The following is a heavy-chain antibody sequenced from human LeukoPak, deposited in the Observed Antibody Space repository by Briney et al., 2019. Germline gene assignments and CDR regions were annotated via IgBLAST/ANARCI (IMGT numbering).Heavy chain of an antibody. D-gene: IGHD3-10*01. CDR2: INPNSGGT. CDR3: ARSPYYGSGSYYLDY. Sequence: GASVKVSCKASGYTFTGYYMHWVRQAPGQGLEWMGWINPNSGGTNYVQKFQGRVTMTRDTSISTAYMELSRLRSDDTAVYYCARSPYYGSGSYYLDYWGQGTLVTVSS. CDR1: GYTFTGYY. J-gene: IGHJ4*02. V-gene: IGHV1-2*02.